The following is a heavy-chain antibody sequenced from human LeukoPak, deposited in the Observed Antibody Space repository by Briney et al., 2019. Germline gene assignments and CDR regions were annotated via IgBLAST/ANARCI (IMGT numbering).Heavy chain of an antibody. CDR2: ISGSGGST. Sequence: PGGSLRLSCAASGFTFSSYAMSWVRQAPGKGLEWVSAISGSGGSTYYADSVKGRFTISRDNSKNTLYLQMNSVRAEDTAVYYCAKDHGGGWLYYFDYWGQGTLVTVSS. D-gene: IGHD6-19*01. J-gene: IGHJ4*02. CDR3: AKDHGGGWLYYFDY. CDR1: GFTFSSYA. V-gene: IGHV3-23*01.